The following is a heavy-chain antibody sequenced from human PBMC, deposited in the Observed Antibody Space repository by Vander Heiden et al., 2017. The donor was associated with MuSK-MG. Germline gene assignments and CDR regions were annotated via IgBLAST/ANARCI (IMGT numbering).Heavy chain of an antibody. CDR1: GFTFSSYA. J-gene: IGHJ5*02. Sequence: QVQLVESGGGVVQPGRSLRLSCAASGFTFSSYAMHWVRQAPGKGLEFGAVISYDGSNKNYADSVKGRFTISRDNSKNTLYLQMNSLRAEDTAVYYCARDPSPAFGELLTRWFDPWGQGTLVTVSS. V-gene: IGHV3-30*01. CDR3: ARDPSPAFGELLTRWFDP. CDR2: ISYDGSNK. D-gene: IGHD3-10*01.